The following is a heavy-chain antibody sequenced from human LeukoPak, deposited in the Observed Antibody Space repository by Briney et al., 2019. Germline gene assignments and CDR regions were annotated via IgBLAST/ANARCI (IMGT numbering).Heavy chain of an antibody. J-gene: IGHJ4*02. CDR3: ATGDFAPPFAYCGGDCYFY. CDR2: ISAYNGNT. D-gene: IGHD2-21*02. V-gene: IGHV1-18*01. CDR1: GYTFTSYG. Sequence: ASVKVSCKASGYTFTSYGISWVRQAPGQGLEWMGWISAYNGNTNYAQKLQGRVTMTTDTSTSTAYMELRSLRSDDTAVYYCATGDFAPPFAYCGGDCYFYWGQGTLVTVSS.